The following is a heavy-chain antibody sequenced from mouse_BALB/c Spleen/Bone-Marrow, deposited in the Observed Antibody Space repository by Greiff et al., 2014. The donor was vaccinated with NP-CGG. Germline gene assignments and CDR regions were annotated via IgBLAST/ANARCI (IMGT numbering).Heavy chain of an antibody. CDR3: AQVYDWAMDY. Sequence: EVKLMESGAELVKPGASVKLSCTASGFNIKDTYIHWVKQRPEQGLEWIGRIDPANGNTXYDPKXQGXVTITTDPSSNTAYLQLSSLTSEDTAVYYCAQVYDWAMDYWGQGASVTVSS. D-gene: IGHD2-14*01. CDR2: IDPANGNT. J-gene: IGHJ4*01. V-gene: IGHV14-3*02. CDR1: GFNIKDTY.